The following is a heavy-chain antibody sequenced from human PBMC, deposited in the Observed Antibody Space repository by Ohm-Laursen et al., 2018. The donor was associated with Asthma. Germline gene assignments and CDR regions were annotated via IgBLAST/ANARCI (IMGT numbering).Heavy chain of an antibody. CDR3: ARDFKYYYDISGLGAFDI. D-gene: IGHD3-22*01. CDR2: IWYDGSNK. V-gene: IGHV3-33*01. J-gene: IGHJ3*02. CDR1: GFTFSHYG. Sequence: SLRLSCTASGFTFSHYGMHWVRQAPGKGLEWVAVIWYDGSNKYYADSVKGRFTISRDNSKNTLYPQMNSLRAEDTAVYYCARDFKYYYDISGLGAFDIWGQGTMVTVSS.